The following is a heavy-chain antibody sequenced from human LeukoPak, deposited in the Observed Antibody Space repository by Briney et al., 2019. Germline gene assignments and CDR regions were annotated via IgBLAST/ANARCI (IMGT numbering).Heavy chain of an antibody. CDR2: INHSGST. J-gene: IGHJ5*02. CDR1: GGSFSGYY. CDR3: ARGRGSYYYDSSGYFRFDP. D-gene: IGHD3-22*01. V-gene: IGHV4-34*01. Sequence: PSETLSLTCAVYGGSFSGYYWSWIRQPPGKGLEWIGVINHSGSTNYNPSLKSRVTISVDTSKNQFSLKLSSVTAADTAVYYCARGRGSYYYDSSGYFRFDPWGQGTLVTVSS.